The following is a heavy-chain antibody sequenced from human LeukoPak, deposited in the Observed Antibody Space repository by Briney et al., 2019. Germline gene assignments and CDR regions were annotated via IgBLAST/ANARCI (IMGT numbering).Heavy chain of an antibody. D-gene: IGHD6-13*01. CDR1: GFTFSSYA. CDR3: ARVSYSSNWYYFDY. J-gene: IGHJ4*02. Sequence: GGSLRLSCAASGFTFSSYAMHWVRQAPGKGLEWVAVISYAGNNQYFVDSVRGRFTISRDNSNNTLYLQMHSLSAEDTAVYYCARVSYSSNWYYFDYWGQGTLVTVSS. CDR2: ISYAGNNQ. V-gene: IGHV3-30*01.